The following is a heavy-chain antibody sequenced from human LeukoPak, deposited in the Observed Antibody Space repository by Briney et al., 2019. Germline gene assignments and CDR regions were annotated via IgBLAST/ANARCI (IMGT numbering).Heavy chain of an antibody. CDR3: ARHGGRGWKYQLLYRPNWYFDL. Sequence: PSETLSLTCTVSGGSISSSSYYWGWIRQPPGKGLEWIGSIYYSGSTYYNPSLKSRVTISVDTSKNQFSLKLSSVTAADTAGYYCARHGGRGWKYQLLYRPNWYFDLWGRGTLVTVSS. CDR1: GGSISSSSYY. D-gene: IGHD2-2*02. CDR2: IYYSGST. V-gene: IGHV4-39*01. J-gene: IGHJ2*01.